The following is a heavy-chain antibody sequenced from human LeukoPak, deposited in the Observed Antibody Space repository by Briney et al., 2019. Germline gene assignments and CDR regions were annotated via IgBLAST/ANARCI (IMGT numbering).Heavy chain of an antibody. V-gene: IGHV3-33*01. Sequence: GGSLRPSCAASGFTFSSYGMHWVRQAPGKGLEWVAVIWYDGSNKYYADSVKGRFTISRDNSKNTLFLQMNSLRAEDTAVYYCARGPFPWYGDYWGQGTLVTVSS. CDR2: IWYDGSNK. D-gene: IGHD2-15*01. J-gene: IGHJ4*02. CDR1: GFTFSSYG. CDR3: ARGPFPWYGDY.